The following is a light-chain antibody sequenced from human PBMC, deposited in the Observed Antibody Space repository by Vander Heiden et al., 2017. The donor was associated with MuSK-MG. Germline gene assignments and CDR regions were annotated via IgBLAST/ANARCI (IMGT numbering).Light chain of an antibody. Sequence: DIVMTQSPLSLPVTPGEPASISCRSSQSLLHSSGYNYLDWYLQKPGQSPQLLIYLGSNRASGVPDRFSGRGSGTDFTLTISRVEAEDVGVYYCRQALQTPFTFGHGTKVDIK. CDR2: LGS. V-gene: IGKV2-28*01. CDR3: RQALQTPFT. CDR1: QSLLHSSGYNY. J-gene: IGKJ3*01.